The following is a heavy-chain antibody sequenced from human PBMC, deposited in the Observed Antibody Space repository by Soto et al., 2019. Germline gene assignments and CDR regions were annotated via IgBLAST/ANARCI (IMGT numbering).Heavy chain of an antibody. D-gene: IGHD3-10*01. Sequence: ETLSLTCTVSSGSISSYYWSWIRQPPGKGLEWIGYIYYSGSTNYNPSLKSRVTISVDTSKNQFSLKLSSVTAADTAVYYCARDLTPSAYWYFDLWGRGTLVTVSS. CDR2: IYYSGST. V-gene: IGHV4-59*01. J-gene: IGHJ2*01. CDR1: SGSISSYY. CDR3: ARDLTPSAYWYFDL.